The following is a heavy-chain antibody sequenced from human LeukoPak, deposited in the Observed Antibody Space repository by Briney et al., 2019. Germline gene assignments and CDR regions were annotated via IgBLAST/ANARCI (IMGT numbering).Heavy chain of an antibody. Sequence: ASVKVSCKASGYTFTSYYIHWLRQAPGQGLEWMGIINPSGGSTKYAQKFQGRVTMSRDTSTSTVYMDLSSLRSEDTAVYYCALILGLFDAFDIWGQGTMVTVSS. CDR3: ALILGLFDAFDI. D-gene: IGHD7-27*01. CDR1: GYTFTSYY. V-gene: IGHV1-46*03. CDR2: INPSGGST. J-gene: IGHJ3*02.